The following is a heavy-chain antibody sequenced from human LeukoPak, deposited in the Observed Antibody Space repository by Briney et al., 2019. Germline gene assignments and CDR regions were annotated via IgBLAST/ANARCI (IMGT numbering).Heavy chain of an antibody. V-gene: IGHV7-4-1*02. CDR3: ARGVPMTTVTLNWFDP. D-gene: IGHD4-17*01. Sequence: GASVKVSCKASGYTFTSYAMNWVRQAPGQGLEWMGWINTNTGNPTYAQGFTGRFVFSLDTSVSTAYLQISSLKAEDTAVYYCARGVPMTTVTLNWFDPWGQGTLVTVSS. CDR1: GYTFTSYA. CDR2: INTNTGNP. J-gene: IGHJ5*02.